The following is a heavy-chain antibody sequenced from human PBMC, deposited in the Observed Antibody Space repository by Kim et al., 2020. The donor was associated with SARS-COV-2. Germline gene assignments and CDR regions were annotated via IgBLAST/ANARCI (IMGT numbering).Heavy chain of an antibody. Sequence: ASVKVSCKASGYTFTVYYIHWVRQAPGQGLEWMGWINPKSGGTNYAQNFQGRVTMTRDTSITTAYMDLGRLRSDDTAVYYCAREAGGATGTGWFDPWGQGTLVTVPS. D-gene: IGHD6-13*01. CDR1: GYTFTVYY. CDR2: INPKSGGT. CDR3: AREAGGATGTGWFDP. J-gene: IGHJ5*02. V-gene: IGHV1-2*02.